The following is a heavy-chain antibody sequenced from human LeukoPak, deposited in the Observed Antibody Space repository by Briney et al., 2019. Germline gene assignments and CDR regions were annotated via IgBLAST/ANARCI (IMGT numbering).Heavy chain of an antibody. D-gene: IGHD3-22*01. CDR2: ISSSSSYI. V-gene: IGHV3-21*01. J-gene: IGHJ4*02. CDR3: ARDWNNYYYDSSGYYLFDY. CDR1: GFTFSSYS. Sequence: PGGSLRLSCAASGFTFSSYSMNWVRQAPGKGLEWVSSISSSSSYIYYADSVKGRFTISRDNAKNSLYLQMNSLRAEDTAVYYCARDWNNYYYDSSGYYLFDYWGQGTLVTVSS.